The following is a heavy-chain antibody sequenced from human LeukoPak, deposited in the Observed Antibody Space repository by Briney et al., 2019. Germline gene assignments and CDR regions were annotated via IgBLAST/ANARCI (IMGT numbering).Heavy chain of an antibody. J-gene: IGHJ4*02. D-gene: IGHD3-16*02. V-gene: IGHV4-39*01. CDR3: ARHHRSTIYYFDY. Sequence: PSETLSLTCTVSGGSISSSSYYWGWIRQPPGKGLEWIGSIYYSGSTYYNPSLKSRVTISVDTSKNQFSLKLSSVTAADTAVYYCARHHRSTIYYFDYWGQGTLVTVSS. CDR1: GGSISSSSYY. CDR2: IYYSGST.